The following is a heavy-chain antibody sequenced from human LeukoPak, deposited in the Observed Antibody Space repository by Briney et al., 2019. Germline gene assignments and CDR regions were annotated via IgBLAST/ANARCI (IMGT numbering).Heavy chain of an antibody. J-gene: IGHJ3*02. CDR3: ARVSLRYFDWNDAFDI. V-gene: IGHV4-31*03. CDR2: IYYSGST. Sequence: PSQTLSLTCTVSGGSISSGGYYWSWIRQHPGKGLEWIGYIYYSGSTYYNPSLKSRVTISVDTSKNQFSLKLSSVTAADTAVYYCARVSLRYFDWNDAFDIWGQGTMVTVSS. CDR1: GGSISSGGYY. D-gene: IGHD3-9*01.